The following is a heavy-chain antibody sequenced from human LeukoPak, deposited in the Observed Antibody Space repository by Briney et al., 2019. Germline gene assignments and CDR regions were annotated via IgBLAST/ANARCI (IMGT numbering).Heavy chain of an antibody. V-gene: IGHV4-59*08. CDR2: IYYSGST. D-gene: IGHD6-13*01. CDR1: GGSISSYY. J-gene: IGHJ6*02. CDR3: ASGYDYYYGMDV. Sequence: SETLSLTCTVSGGSISSYYWSWIRQPPGKGLEWIGYIYYSGSTNYNPSLKSRVTISVDTSKNQFSLKLSSVTAADTAVYYCASGYDYYYGMDVWGQGTTVTVS.